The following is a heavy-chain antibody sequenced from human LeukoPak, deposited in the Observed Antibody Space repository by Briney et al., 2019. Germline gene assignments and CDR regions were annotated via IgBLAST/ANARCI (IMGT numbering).Heavy chain of an antibody. J-gene: IGHJ6*02. V-gene: IGHV4-59*11. Sequence: SEILSLTCTVSGGSISGHYWTWIRQPPGKGLEWIGQIHYSGRPDYNPSLKSRVTISVDTSKNQLSLKVTSVTGADTAVYYCARFGVDYDMDVWGQGTTVTVSS. CDR3: ARFGVDYDMDV. D-gene: IGHD3-16*01. CDR1: GGSISGHY. CDR2: IHYSGRP.